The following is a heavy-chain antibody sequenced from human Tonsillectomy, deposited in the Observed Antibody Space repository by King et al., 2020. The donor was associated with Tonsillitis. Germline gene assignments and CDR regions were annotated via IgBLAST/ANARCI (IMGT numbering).Heavy chain of an antibody. D-gene: IGHD4-11*01. CDR2: ISGGGGTT. Sequence: VQLVESGGDLAQPGGSLRLSCAASGFTFSSYAMSWVRQAPGKGLEWVSAISGGGGTTYYADSVKGRFTISRENSKTTLSLQMNSLRADDTAVYYCAKDRVMAAVTKAADYCGQGTLVTVSP. J-gene: IGHJ4*02. CDR1: GFTFSSYA. V-gene: IGHV3-23*04. CDR3: AKDRVMAAVTKAADY.